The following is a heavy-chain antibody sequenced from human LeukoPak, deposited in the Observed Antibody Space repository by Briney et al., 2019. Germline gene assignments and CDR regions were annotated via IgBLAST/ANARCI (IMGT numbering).Heavy chain of an antibody. J-gene: IGHJ4*02. D-gene: IGHD6-19*01. CDR2: IRYDGSNK. CDR1: GFILSCYG. V-gene: IGHV3-30*02. Sequence: PGGSLRLSCAASGFILSCYGVHWVRQAPAKGLEWVAFIRYDGSNKYYGDSVKGRFTISRDNSKHTLYLQMNSPRAEDTAVYYCAKDKGGSSGWLFDYWGQGTLVTVSS. CDR3: AKDKGGSSGWLFDY.